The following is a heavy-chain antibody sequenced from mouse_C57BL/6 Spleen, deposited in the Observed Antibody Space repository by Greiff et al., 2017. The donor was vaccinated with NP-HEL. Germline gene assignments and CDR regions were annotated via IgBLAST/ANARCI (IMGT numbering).Heavy chain of an antibody. CDR2: INPSNGGT. D-gene: IGHD2-2*01. Sequence: QVQLQQPGTELVKPGASVKLSCRASGYTFTSYWMHWVKQRPGQGLEWIGNINPSNGGTNYNEKFKSKATLTVDKSSSTAYMQLSSLTSEHSAVYYCARSRVTEAYWYFDVWGTGTTVTVSS. V-gene: IGHV1-53*01. J-gene: IGHJ1*03. CDR1: GYTFTSYW. CDR3: ARSRVTEAYWYFDV.